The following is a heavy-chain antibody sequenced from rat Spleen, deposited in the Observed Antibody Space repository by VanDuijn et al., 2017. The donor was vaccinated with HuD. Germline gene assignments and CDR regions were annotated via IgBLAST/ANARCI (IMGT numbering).Heavy chain of an antibody. J-gene: IGHJ2*01. CDR3: ARLGYYSADYFDY. CDR2: IIYDGSST. V-gene: IGHV5-17*01. CDR1: GFNFSDYA. Sequence: EVQLVESGGGLVQPGRSLKFSCAASGFNFSDYAMAWVRQAPKKGLEWVTTIIYDGSSTYYRDSVKGRFTISRDNAKSTLYLQMNSLRSEDTATYYCARLGYYSADYFDYWGQGVMVTVSS. D-gene: IGHD1-1*01.